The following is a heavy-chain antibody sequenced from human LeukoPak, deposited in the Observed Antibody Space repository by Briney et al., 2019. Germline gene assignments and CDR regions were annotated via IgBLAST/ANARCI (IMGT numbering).Heavy chain of an antibody. CDR3: ARESLVGATTGAEGDYYFDY. J-gene: IGHJ4*02. Sequence: GASVKVSCKASGYTFTSYYMRWVRQAPGQGLEWMGIINPSGGSTSYAQKFQGRVTMTRDTSTSTVYMELSSLRSEDTAVYYCARESLVGATTGAEGDYYFDYWGQGTLVTVSS. D-gene: IGHD1-26*01. CDR1: GYTFTSYY. V-gene: IGHV1-46*01. CDR2: INPSGGST.